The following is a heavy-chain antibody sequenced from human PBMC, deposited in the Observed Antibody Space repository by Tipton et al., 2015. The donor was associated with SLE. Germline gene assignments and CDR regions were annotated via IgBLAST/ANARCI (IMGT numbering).Heavy chain of an antibody. Sequence: TLSLTCSVYDGSFSGYYWTRIRQPPGKGLEWIGEINHSGSTNYNPSLKSRVTISIDTSKNQFSLKLRSVTAADTAIYYCAREGGGPDYWGQGTLVTVSS. J-gene: IGHJ4*02. CDR3: AREGGGPDY. V-gene: IGHV4-34*01. CDR1: DGSFSGYY. CDR2: INHSGST. D-gene: IGHD1-26*01.